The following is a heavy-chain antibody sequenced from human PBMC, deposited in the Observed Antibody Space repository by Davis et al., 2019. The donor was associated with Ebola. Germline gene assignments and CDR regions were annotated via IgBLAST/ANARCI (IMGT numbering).Heavy chain of an antibody. CDR2: IYYSGST. Sequence: SETLSLTCTVSGGSISSYYWSWIRQPPGKGLEWIGYIYYSGSTNYNPSLKGRVTISVDTSKNQFSLKLSSVTAADTAVYYCARHGLVVPAALDYWGQGTLVTVSS. J-gene: IGHJ4*02. V-gene: IGHV4-59*08. CDR3: ARHGLVVPAALDY. D-gene: IGHD2-2*01. CDR1: GGSISSYY.